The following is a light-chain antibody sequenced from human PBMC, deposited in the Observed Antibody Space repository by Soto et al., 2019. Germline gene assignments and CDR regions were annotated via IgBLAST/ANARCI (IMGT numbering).Light chain of an antibody. J-gene: IGLJ3*02. Sequence: QLVLTQPPSASGTPGQRVAISCSGSGSNIGSNTVNWYQHLPGTAPKLLIYSNNQRPSGVPDRFSGSKSDTSASLAISGLQSEDEADYYCAAWDDGLNGVVFGVWTQLTVL. CDR2: SNN. CDR3: AAWDDGLNGVV. V-gene: IGLV1-44*01. CDR1: GSNIGSNT.